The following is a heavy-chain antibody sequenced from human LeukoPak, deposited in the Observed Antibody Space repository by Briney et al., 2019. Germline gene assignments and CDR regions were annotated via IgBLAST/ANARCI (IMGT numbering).Heavy chain of an antibody. CDR1: GFTFTSSA. J-gene: IGHJ4*02. CDR3: AAGGSGYDSFDY. V-gene: IGHV1-58*02. D-gene: IGHD5-12*01. Sequence: SVKVSCKASGFTFTSSAIQWVRQARGQRLEWIGWIVVGSGNTNYAQKFQERVTITRDMSTSTAYMELSSLRSEDTAVYYCAAGGSGYDSFDYWGQGTLVTVSS. CDR2: IVVGSGNT.